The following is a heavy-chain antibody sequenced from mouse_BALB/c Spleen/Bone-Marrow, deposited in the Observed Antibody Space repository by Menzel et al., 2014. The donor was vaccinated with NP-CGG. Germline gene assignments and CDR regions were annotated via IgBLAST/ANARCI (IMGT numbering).Heavy chain of an antibody. J-gene: IGHJ3*01. Sequence: VQLVESGPELVRPGVSVKISCKGSGYTFTDYAMHWVKQSHAKSLEWIGVISTYSGNTNHNQKFKGKATMTVDKSFSTAYMELARLTSEDSAIYYCARAGYGSSYDWFAYWGQGTLVTVSA. D-gene: IGHD1-1*01. CDR3: ARAGYGSSYDWFAY. CDR2: ISTYSGNT. CDR1: GYTFTDYA. V-gene: IGHV1-67*01.